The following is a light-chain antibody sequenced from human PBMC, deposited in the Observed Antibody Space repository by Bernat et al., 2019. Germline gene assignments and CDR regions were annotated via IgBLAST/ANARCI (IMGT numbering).Light chain of an antibody. CDR2: DVR. Sequence: QSVLTQPASVSGSPGQSITISCTGTSSDVGGYDYVSWYQQHPGRAPKLMIYDVRDRPSGISNRFSGSKSGDMASLTISGLLAEDEADYYCSSYTSSSTLVFGGGTRLTVL. CDR3: SSYTSSSTLV. CDR1: SSDVGGYDY. V-gene: IGLV2-14*03. J-gene: IGLJ3*02.